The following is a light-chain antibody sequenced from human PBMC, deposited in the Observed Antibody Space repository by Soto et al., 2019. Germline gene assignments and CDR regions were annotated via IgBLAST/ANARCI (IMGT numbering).Light chain of an antibody. V-gene: IGKV3D-7*01. CDR2: GAS. Sequence: PGERVTLSCRASQSVSSSYLTWYQQKPGQAPRLLIYGASTRATSIPARFSGSGSGTDFTLTISSLQPEDFAVYYCQQDYNLPHTFGGGTKVAIK. J-gene: IGKJ4*01. CDR1: QSVSSSY. CDR3: QQDYNLPHT.